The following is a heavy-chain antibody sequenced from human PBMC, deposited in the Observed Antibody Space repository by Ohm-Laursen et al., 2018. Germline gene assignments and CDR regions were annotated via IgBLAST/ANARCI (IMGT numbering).Heavy chain of an antibody. CDR1: GFTVSTSY. J-gene: IGHJ4*02. Sequence: GSLRLSCAASGFTVSTSYMTWVRQAPGKGLEWVSVIYSGGGTYYAESVRGRFTISRDNSENTLYLQMNNLRAEDTAVYYCAKDRGDYWGQGTLVTVSS. CDR2: IYSGGGT. V-gene: IGHV3-53*01. CDR3: AKDRGDY.